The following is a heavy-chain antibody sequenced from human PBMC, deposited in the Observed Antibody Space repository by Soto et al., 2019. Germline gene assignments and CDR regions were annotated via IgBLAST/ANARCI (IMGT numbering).Heavy chain of an antibody. CDR3: ARGARGYCSSTSCHFDY. CDR2: MNPNSGNT. D-gene: IGHD2-2*03. CDR1: GYTFTSYD. Sequence: ASVKVSCKASGYTFTSYDINWVRQATGQGLEWMGWMNPNSGNTGYAQKFQGRVTMTRSTSISTAYMELSSLRSEDTAVYYCARGARGYCSSTSCHFDYWGQGTLVTVSS. J-gene: IGHJ4*02. V-gene: IGHV1-8*01.